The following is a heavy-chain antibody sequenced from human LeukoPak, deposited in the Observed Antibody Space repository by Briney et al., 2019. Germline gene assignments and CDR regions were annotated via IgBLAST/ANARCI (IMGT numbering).Heavy chain of an antibody. J-gene: IGHJ3*01. V-gene: IGHV1-18*01. CDR1: GYTFTDYG. D-gene: IGHD1-26*01. Sequence: GAPVKVSCKASGYTFTDYGIHWVRQAPGQGLEWMSWGSTFNGHRLYGQRFQGRVTMTTGPSTTTVYMELTRLTSDDTALYYCARDAVGARAFDVWGQGTMVTVSS. CDR3: ARDAVGARAFDV. CDR2: GSTFNGHR.